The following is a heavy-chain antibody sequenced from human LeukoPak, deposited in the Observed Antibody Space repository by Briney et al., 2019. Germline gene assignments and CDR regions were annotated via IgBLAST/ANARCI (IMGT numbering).Heavy chain of an antibody. J-gene: IGHJ4*02. D-gene: IGHD6-19*01. CDR2: ISYDGSNK. CDR1: GFTFSSYA. Sequence: PGGSLRLSCAASGFTFSSYAMHWVRQAPGKGLEWVALISYDGSNKYYADSVKGRFTISRDNSKNTLYLQMNSLRAEDTAVYYCAKDGGYSSGWPSWGQGTLVTVSS. CDR3: AKDGGYSSGWPS. V-gene: IGHV3-30-3*01.